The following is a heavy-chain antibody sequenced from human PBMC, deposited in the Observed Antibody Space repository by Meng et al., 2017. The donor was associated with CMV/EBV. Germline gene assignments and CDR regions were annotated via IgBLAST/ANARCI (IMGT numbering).Heavy chain of an antibody. V-gene: IGHV4-61*01. CDR2: IYYSGST. D-gene: IGHD2-2*02. Sequence: SETLSLTCTVSGGSVSSGSYYWSWIWQPPGKGLEWIGYIYYSGSTNYNPSLKSRVTISVDTSKNQFSLKLSSVTAADTAVYYCARKKVLVVPAAISPRTYYFDYWGQGTLVTVSS. CDR3: ARKKVLVVPAAISPRTYYFDY. J-gene: IGHJ4*02. CDR1: GGSVSSGSYY.